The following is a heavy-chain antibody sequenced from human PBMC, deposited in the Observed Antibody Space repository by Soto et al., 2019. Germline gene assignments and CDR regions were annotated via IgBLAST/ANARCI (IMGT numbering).Heavy chain of an antibody. V-gene: IGHV3-21*01. CDR2: ISSSSSYI. J-gene: IGHJ3*02. CDR1: GFTFSSYS. D-gene: IGHD3-3*01. CDR3: ARDMGLDRIAIFRVVIIYAFDI. Sequence: EVQLVESGGGLVKPGGSLRLSWAASGFTFSSYSMNWVRQAPGKGLEWVASISSSSSYIYYADSVKGRFTISRDNAKYSLYRQRNKCRAEDPAVYSCARDMGLDRIAIFRVVIIYAFDIWSQATMVTVSS.